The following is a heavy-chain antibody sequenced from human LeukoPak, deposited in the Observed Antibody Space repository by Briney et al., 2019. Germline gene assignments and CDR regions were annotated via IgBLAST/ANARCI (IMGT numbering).Heavy chain of an antibody. J-gene: IGHJ6*02. CDR2: IYYSGST. CDR3: ARHRTNYYYYGMNV. D-gene: IGHD1/OR15-1a*01. Sequence: SETLSLTCTVSGGSISSYYWSWIRQPPGKGLEWIGYIYYSGSTNYNPSLKSRVTISVDTSKNQFSLKLSSVTTADTAVYYCARHRTNYYYYGMNVWGQGTTVTVSS. V-gene: IGHV4-59*08. CDR1: GGSISSYY.